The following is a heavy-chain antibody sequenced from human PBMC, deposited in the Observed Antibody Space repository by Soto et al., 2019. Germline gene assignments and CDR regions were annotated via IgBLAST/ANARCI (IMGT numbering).Heavy chain of an antibody. CDR1: GGSISSYY. V-gene: IGHV4-59*01. CDR3: ARGYCSSTICYIWDNWFDP. J-gene: IGHJ5*02. Sequence: QVQLQESGPGLVKPSETLSLTCTVSGGSISSYYWSWIRQPPGKGLEWIGYIYYSGRTNYNPSLKNRVTISVDTSKNQLSLKLSSVTAADTAVYYCARGYCSSTICYIWDNWFDPWGQGTLVTVSS. CDR2: IYYSGRT. D-gene: IGHD2-2*02.